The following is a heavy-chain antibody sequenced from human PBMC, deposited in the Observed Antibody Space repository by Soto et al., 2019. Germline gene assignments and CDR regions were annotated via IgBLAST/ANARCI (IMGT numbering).Heavy chain of an antibody. CDR3: ARDSYVSSGGAVNDTFDV. CDR1: GGSISSGGYA. Sequence: QLQLQESGPGLVKPSQTLSLTCAVSGGSISSGGYAYNWIRQPPGKGLEWIGNIYYSGLTHYNPSLASLNGRVPTSLDRTANQCSLTLTSVTAADTAVYYCARDSYVSSGGAVNDTFDVWGRGTMVTVSS. V-gene: IGHV4-30-2*01. CDR2: IYYSGLT. J-gene: IGHJ3*01. D-gene: IGHD3-22*01.